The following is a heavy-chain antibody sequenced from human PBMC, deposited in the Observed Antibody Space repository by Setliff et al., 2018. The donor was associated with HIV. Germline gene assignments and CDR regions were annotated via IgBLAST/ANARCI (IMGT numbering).Heavy chain of an antibody. CDR2: INTYTGYP. D-gene: IGHD3-22*01. J-gene: IGHJ4*02. V-gene: IGHV7-4-1*02. Sequence: ASVKVSCKASGYTFTSYGMNWVRQAPGQGLEWMGWINTYTGYPTYAQDFTGRFVFSLDTSVSTAYLQISSLKAEDIAVYYCARDGYYYDSSGHLAYYFDYWGQGTLVTVSS. CDR1: GYTFTSYG. CDR3: ARDGYYYDSSGHLAYYFDY.